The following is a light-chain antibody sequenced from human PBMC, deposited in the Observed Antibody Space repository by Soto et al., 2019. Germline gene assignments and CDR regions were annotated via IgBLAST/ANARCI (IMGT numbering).Light chain of an antibody. CDR1: SSDVGGHNY. J-gene: IGLJ1*01. CDR3: FSYTTSSAPYV. CDR2: DVT. Sequence: QSALTQPRSVSGSPGQSVTISCTGTSSDVGGHNYVSWYQQRPGKAPKLMIYDVTKRPSGVPDRFSGSKSGNTASLTISGLQGEDEADYYCFSYTTSSAPYVFGTGTKLTVL. V-gene: IGLV2-11*01.